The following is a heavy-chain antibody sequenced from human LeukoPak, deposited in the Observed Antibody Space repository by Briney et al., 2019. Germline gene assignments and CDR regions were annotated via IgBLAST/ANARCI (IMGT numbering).Heavy chain of an antibody. CDR2: INHSGST. D-gene: IGHD2-15*01. J-gene: IGHJ6*04. CDR1: GGSFSGYY. Sequence: SETLSLTCTVYGGSFSGYYWSWIRQPPGKGLEWIGEINHSGSTNYNPSLKSRVTISVDTSKNQFSLKLSPVTAADTAVYYCARGGWRLPSVVWGKGTTVTVSS. V-gene: IGHV4-34*01. CDR3: ARGGWRLPSVV.